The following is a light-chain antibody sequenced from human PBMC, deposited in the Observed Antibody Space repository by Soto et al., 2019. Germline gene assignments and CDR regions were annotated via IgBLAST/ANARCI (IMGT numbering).Light chain of an antibody. CDR3: QQRTNWLFT. CDR2: DAS. V-gene: IGKV3-11*01. CDR1: HNINSD. J-gene: IGKJ3*01. Sequence: ENVLTQSPATLSLSPGERATLSCRASHNINSDLACYQQRPGQPPRLLIYDASFRAAGCPTRFSGSGSGTDFTLTISNLEPEDFAVYYCQQRTNWLFTFGPGTTVDV.